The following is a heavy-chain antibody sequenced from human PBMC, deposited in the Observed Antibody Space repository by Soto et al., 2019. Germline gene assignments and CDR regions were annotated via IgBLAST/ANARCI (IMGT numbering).Heavy chain of an antibody. CDR1: GFTFSSYA. Sequence: EVQLLESGGGLVQPGGSLRLSCAASGFTFSSYAMSWVRQAPGKGLEWVSAISGSGGTTYYADSVKGRFTFSRDNSKNTLYLQMNSLSAEDTAVYYCAKTANGWFSAFDIWGPGTMVTVSS. J-gene: IGHJ3*02. CDR3: AKTANGWFSAFDI. V-gene: IGHV3-23*01. D-gene: IGHD6-19*01. CDR2: ISGSGGTT.